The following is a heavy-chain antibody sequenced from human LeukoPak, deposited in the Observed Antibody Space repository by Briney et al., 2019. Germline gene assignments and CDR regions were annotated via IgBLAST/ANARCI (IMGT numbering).Heavy chain of an antibody. V-gene: IGHV1-69*06. CDR3: ATCYYDSSGYAFDI. J-gene: IGHJ3*02. D-gene: IGHD3-22*01. CDR2: IIPIFGTA. CDR1: GGTFSSYA. Sequence: SVKVPCKASGGTFSSYAISWVRQAPGQGLEWMGRIIPIFGTANYAQKFQGRVTITADKSTSTAYMELSSLRSEDTAVYYCATCYYDSSGYAFDIWGQGTMVTVSS.